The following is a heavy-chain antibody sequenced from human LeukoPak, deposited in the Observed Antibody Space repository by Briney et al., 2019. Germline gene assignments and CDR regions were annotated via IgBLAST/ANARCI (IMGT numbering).Heavy chain of an antibody. CDR1: GYTFTGYY. CDR3: ARSHSGSYGDAFDI. V-gene: IGHV1-2*02. Sequence: ASVKVSCKASGYTFTGYYMHWVRQAPGQGLEWMGWINPDSGGTNYAQKFQGRVTMTRDTSISTAYMELSRLRSDDTAVYYCARSHSGSYGDAFDIWGQGTMVTVSS. J-gene: IGHJ3*02. D-gene: IGHD1-26*01. CDR2: INPDSGGT.